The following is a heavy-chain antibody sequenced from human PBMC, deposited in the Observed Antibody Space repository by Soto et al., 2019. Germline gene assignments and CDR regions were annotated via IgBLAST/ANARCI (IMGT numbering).Heavy chain of an antibody. CDR1: GFTFSSYA. V-gene: IGHV3-30-3*01. J-gene: IGHJ5*02. Sequence: GGSLRLSCAASGFTFSSYAMHWVRQAPGKGLEWVAVISYDGNNKYYADSVKGRFTISRDNSKNTLYLQMNSLRAEDSAVYYCATERDREDSYGYFNWFDPWGQGTLVTVSS. CDR2: ISYDGNNK. CDR3: ATERDREDSYGYFNWFDP. D-gene: IGHD5-18*01.